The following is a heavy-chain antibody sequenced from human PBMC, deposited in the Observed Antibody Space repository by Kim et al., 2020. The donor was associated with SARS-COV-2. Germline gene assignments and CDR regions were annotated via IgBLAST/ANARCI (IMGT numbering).Heavy chain of an antibody. CDR1: GGSISSGGYS. V-gene: IGHV4-30-2*01. Sequence: SETLSLTCAVSGGSISSGGYSWSWIRQPPGKGLEWIGYIYYSGSTYYNPSLKSRVTISVDRSKNQFSLKLSSVTAADTAVYYCARGLYGSLDYWGQGTLVTVSS. CDR2: IYYSGST. D-gene: IGHD4-17*01. J-gene: IGHJ4*02. CDR3: ARGLYGSLDY.